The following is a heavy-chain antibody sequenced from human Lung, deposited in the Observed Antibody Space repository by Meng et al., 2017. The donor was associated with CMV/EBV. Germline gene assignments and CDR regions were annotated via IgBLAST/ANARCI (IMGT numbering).Heavy chain of an antibody. J-gene: IGHJ3*02. CDR3: ASKMYYDFWSAYRGTEGVDPFNI. CDR2: ISAYNGNT. D-gene: IGHD3-3*01. V-gene: IGHV1-18*01. Sequence: AXVXVSXXASGYTFTSYGISWVRQAPGQGLEWMGWISAYNGNTNYAQKLQGRVTMTTDTSTSTAYLELRSLRSDDTAVYYCASKMYYDFWSAYRGTEGVDPFNIWGQGTLVXVSS. CDR1: GYTFTSYG.